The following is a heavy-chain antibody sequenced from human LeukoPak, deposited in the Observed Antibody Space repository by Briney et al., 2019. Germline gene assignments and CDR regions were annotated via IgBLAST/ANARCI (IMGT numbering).Heavy chain of an antibody. J-gene: IGHJ3*02. V-gene: IGHV3-30*02. CDR2: IQYDGHDY. CDR3: AREMTTPDDAFDI. Sequence: GGSLRLSCAASGFSLSRYDMHWVRQAPGKGLEWVAFIQYDGHDYYYADSVRGRFTISRDNSKNILSLQMNSLRAEDTAVYYCAREMTTPDDAFDIWGQGTMVTVSS. CDR1: GFSLSRYD. D-gene: IGHD4-11*01.